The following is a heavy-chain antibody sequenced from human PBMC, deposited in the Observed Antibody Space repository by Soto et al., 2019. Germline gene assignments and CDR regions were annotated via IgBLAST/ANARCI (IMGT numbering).Heavy chain of an antibody. CDR3: ARVAYFNGWIFDY. CDR2: IRQDGSEK. D-gene: IGHD6-19*01. V-gene: IGHV3-7*01. CDR1: GFTFSSYW. J-gene: IGHJ4*01. Sequence: EVQLVESGGGLVQPGGSLRLSCAASGFTFSSYWMSWVRQAPGKGLEWVANIRQDGSEKYNVDSVRGRFTLSRDNAKNSLQLQMNSLRAEDTAIYFCARVAYFNGWIFDYWGQGTLVTVSS.